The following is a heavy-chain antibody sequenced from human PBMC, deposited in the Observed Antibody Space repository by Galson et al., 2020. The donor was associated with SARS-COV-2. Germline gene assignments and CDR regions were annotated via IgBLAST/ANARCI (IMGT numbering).Heavy chain of an antibody. V-gene: IGHV3-43*01. J-gene: IGHJ4*02. CDR3: AKSYSGYDFGYFDY. Sequence: GGSLRLSCAASGFTFDDYTMHWVRQAPGKGLEWVSLISWDGGSTYYADSVKGRFTISRDNSKNSLYLQMNSLRTEDTALYYCAKSYSGYDFGYFDYWGQGTLVTVSS. D-gene: IGHD5-12*01. CDR2: ISWDGGST. CDR1: GFTFDDYT.